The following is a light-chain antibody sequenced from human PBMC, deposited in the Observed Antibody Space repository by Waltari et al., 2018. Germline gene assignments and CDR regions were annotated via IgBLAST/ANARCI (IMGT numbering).Light chain of an antibody. CDR1: QSVSTS. V-gene: IGKV3-15*01. Sequence: EVLMTQSPAALSVSPGERVTLSCRASQSVSTSLAWYQQRPGQAPILLIYDASIRATGIPARFSGSGSDTEFTLTISGVQSEDFAVYYCQQYNNWPPFTFGGGTKVEI. CDR3: QQYNNWPPFT. CDR2: DAS. J-gene: IGKJ4*01.